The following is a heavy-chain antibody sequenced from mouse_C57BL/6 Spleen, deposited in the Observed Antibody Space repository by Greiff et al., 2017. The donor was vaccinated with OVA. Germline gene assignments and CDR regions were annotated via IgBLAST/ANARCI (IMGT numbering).Heavy chain of an antibody. CDR3: ATTVVAQYYFDY. CDR2: ISDGGSYT. V-gene: IGHV5-4*01. J-gene: IGHJ2*01. D-gene: IGHD1-1*01. CDR1: GFTFSSYA. Sequence: EVHLVESGGGLVKPGGSLKLSCAASGFTFSSYAMSWVRQTPEKRLEWVATISDGGSYTYYPDNVKGRFTISRDNAKNNLYLQMSHLKSEDTAMYYCATTVVAQYYFDYWGQGTTLTVSS.